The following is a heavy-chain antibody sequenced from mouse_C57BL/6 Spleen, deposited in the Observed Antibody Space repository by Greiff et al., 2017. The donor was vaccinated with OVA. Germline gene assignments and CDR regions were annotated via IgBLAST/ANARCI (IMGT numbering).Heavy chain of an antibody. CDR3: ARRGSSCYDYFDY. J-gene: IGHJ2*01. D-gene: IGHD3-2*02. V-gene: IGHV1-26*01. Sequence: EVQLQQSGPELVKPGASVKISCKASGYTFTDYYMNWVKQSHGKSLEWIGDINPNNGGTSYNQKFKGKATLTVDKSSSTAYMELRSLTSEDSAVYYCARRGSSCYDYFDYWGQGTTLTVSS. CDR1: GYTFTDYY. CDR2: INPNNGGT.